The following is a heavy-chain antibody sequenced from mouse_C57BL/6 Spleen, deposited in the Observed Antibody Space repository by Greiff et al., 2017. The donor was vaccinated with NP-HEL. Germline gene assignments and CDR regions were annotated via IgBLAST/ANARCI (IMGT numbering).Heavy chain of an antibody. CDR2: ISGGGGNT. Sequence: EVNLVESGGGLVKPGGSLKLSCAASGFTFSSYTMSWVRQTPEKRLEWVATISGGGGNTYYPDSVKGRFTISRDNAKNTLYLQMSSLRSEDTALYYCARHRDGSSSWFAYWGQGTLVTVSA. D-gene: IGHD1-1*01. V-gene: IGHV5-9*01. J-gene: IGHJ3*01. CDR1: GFTFSSYT. CDR3: ARHRDGSSSWFAY.